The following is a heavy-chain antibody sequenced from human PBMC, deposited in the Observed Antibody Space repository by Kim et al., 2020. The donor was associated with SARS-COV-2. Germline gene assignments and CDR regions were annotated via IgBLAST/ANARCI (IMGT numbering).Heavy chain of an antibody. CDR1: GFTFSRNG. CDR2: ISNDGKNK. Sequence: GGSLRLSCAASGFTFSRNGMHWVRQAPGKGLECVAVISNDGKNKYYQDSVKGRFTISRDNSRSTLYLQMNSLRDADTAIYYCAKDVRSEAAALESWGQGTLVTVSS. CDR3: AKDVRSEAAALES. J-gene: IGHJ4*02. D-gene: IGHD6-13*01. V-gene: IGHV3-30*18.